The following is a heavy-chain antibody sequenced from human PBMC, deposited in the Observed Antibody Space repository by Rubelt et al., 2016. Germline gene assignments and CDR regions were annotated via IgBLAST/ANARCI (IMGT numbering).Heavy chain of an antibody. J-gene: IGHJ6*02. D-gene: IGHD3-10*02. V-gene: IGHV4-39*01. CDR2: IDHSGRT. CDR1: GGSISSSSYY. Sequence: QPQLQESGPGLVKPSETLSLTCTVSGGSISSSSYYWGWIRQPPGKGLEWIGSIDHSGRTYYNPSLKSRVTISVDTSENQFSLKVRSVPPADTAVDHCARLFGQFCTYYYFYGMDVWGQGTTVTVSS. CDR3: ARLFGQFCTYYYFYGMDV.